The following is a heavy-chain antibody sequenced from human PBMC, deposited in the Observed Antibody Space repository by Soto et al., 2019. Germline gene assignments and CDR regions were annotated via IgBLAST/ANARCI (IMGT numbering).Heavy chain of an antibody. CDR3: ARFFYYDSSGYYIRVGLLDY. CDR2: IIPSFGTA. CDR1: GGTFSSYA. J-gene: IGHJ4*02. D-gene: IGHD3-22*01. V-gene: IGHV1-69*01. Sequence: QVQLVQSGAEVKKPGSSVKVSCKASGGTFSSYAISWVRQAPGQGLEWMGGIIPSFGTANYAQKFQGRVTITADESTSTAYMELSSLSSEDTAVYYCARFFYYDSSGYYIRVGLLDYWGQGTLVTVSS.